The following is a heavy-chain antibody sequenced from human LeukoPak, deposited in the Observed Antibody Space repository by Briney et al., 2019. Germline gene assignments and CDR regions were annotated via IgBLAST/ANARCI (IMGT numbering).Heavy chain of an antibody. Sequence: SESLSLTCTVTGGSISGYYWSWIRQPPGRGREWIGYISYSGSTNYNPSLTSRVTISVDTSKNQFSLNLVSVTAADTAVYYCARFRGIGAAGRAYYFDLWGQGTLVTVSS. D-gene: IGHD3-16*01. CDR1: GGSISGYY. CDR3: ARFRGIGAAGRAYYFDL. V-gene: IGHV4-59*01. CDR2: ISYSGST. J-gene: IGHJ4*02.